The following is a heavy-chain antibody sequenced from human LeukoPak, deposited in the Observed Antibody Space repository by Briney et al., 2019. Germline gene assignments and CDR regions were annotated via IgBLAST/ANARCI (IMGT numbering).Heavy chain of an antibody. J-gene: IGHJ3*02. CDR1: GFTFSSYA. Sequence: QPGGSLRLSCAASGFTFSSYAMSWVRQAPGKGLEWVSGISGSGGRTYYADSVKGRFTISRDNSKNTLYVQMNSLRAEDTAVYYCAKFGYSRSWYLGAFDIWGQGTMVTVSS. V-gene: IGHV3-23*01. CDR2: ISGSGGRT. CDR3: AKFGYSRSWYLGAFDI. D-gene: IGHD6-13*01.